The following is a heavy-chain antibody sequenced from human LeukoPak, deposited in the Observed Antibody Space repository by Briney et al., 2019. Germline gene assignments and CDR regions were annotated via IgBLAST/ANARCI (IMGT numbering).Heavy chain of an antibody. CDR1: GFTFSSYW. J-gene: IGHJ6*03. CDR2: IKQDGSEK. D-gene: IGHD2-15*01. Sequence: PGGSLRLSCAASGFTFSSYWMSWVRQAPGKGLEWVANIKQDGSEKYYVDSVKGRFTISRDNAKNSLYLQMNSLRAEDTAVYYCARGGYCSGGSCRNYYMDVWGEGTTVTVSS. CDR3: ARGGYCSGGSCRNYYMDV. V-gene: IGHV3-7*01.